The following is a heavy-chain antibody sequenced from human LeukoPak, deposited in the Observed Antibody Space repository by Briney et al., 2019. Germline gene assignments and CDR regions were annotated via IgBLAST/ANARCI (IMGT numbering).Heavy chain of an antibody. V-gene: IGHV3-21*01. CDR2: ISSSSSYI. CDR3: ARDPSYYYDSSARNVGAFDI. CDR1: GFTFSSYS. Sequence: PGGSLRLSCAASGFTFSSYSMNWVRQAPGKGLEWVSSISSSSSYIYYADSVKGRFTISRDNAKNSLYLQVNSLRAEDTAVYYCARDPSYYYDSSARNVGAFDIWGQGTMVTVSS. J-gene: IGHJ3*02. D-gene: IGHD3-22*01.